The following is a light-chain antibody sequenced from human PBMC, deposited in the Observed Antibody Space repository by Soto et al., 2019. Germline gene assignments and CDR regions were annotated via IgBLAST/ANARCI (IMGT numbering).Light chain of an antibody. CDR2: DAS. CDR3: QQYNNWPPWT. CDR1: QSVSSSY. J-gene: IGKJ1*01. V-gene: IGKV3-20*01. Sequence: EIVLTQSPGTLSLSPGERATLSCRAIQSVSSSYLAWYQQKPGQAPRLLIYDASSRATGIPDRFSGGGSGTDFTLTISRLEPEDFAVYYCQQYNNWPPWTFGQGTKVDIK.